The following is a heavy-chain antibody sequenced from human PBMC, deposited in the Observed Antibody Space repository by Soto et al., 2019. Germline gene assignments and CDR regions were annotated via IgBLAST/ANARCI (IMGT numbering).Heavy chain of an antibody. Sequence: GGSLRLSCAASGFTFSSYAMSWVRQAPGKGLEWVSAISDSGGSTYYEDSVKGRFTISRDNSKNTLYLQMNSLTAVDAAVYYCGKGGVAGGGAFDVWGQGTMVTVSS. V-gene: IGHV3-23*01. CDR1: GFTFSSYA. J-gene: IGHJ3*01. D-gene: IGHD2-8*02. CDR2: ISDSGGST. CDR3: GKGGVAGGGAFDV.